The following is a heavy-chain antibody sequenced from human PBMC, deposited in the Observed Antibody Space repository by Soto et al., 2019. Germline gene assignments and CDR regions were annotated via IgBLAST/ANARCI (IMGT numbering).Heavy chain of an antibody. CDR2: VSENGGSRGGT. D-gene: IGHD2-21*01. J-gene: IGHJ3*02. CDR1: GFTFSSSA. Sequence: EVQLLESGGGLVQPGGSLRLSCTASGFTFSSSAMNWVRQAPGQGLEWVASVSENGGSRGGTYYADSVKGRFTISRDNSKNTLYLQLDSLRGADTAVYYCAGAKAVVIAALGIWGQGTMVTVSS. CDR3: AGAKAVVIAALGI. V-gene: IGHV3-23*01.